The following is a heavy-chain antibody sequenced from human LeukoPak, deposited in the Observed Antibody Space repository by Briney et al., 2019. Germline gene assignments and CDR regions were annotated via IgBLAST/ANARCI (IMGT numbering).Heavy chain of an antibody. CDR3: AKEYHRVHDAFDT. J-gene: IGHJ3*02. Sequence: PGRSLRLPCAASGFTFSSESMHWVRQAPGKGLEWVAVISYDGSKKYSADSVKGRFTISRDNSKNTVYLQMNSLTTEDTAVYHCAKEYHRVHDAFDTWGHGTMVTVSS. D-gene: IGHD2-2*01. V-gene: IGHV3-30*18. CDR2: ISYDGSKK. CDR1: GFTFSSES.